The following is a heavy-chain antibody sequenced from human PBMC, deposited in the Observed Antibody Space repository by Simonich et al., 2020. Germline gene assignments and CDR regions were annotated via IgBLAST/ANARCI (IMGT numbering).Heavy chain of an antibody. CDR3: ARDLRGSYYYYYYMDV. CDR1: GYTFTGYY. V-gene: IGHV1-2*02. J-gene: IGHJ6*03. CDR2: INPNSGGT. Sequence: QVQLVQSGAEVKKPGASVKVSCKASGYTFTGYYMHWVRQAPGQGLEGMGWINPNSGGTNYAQKFQGRVTMTRDTSISTAYMELSRRRSDDTAVYYCARDLRGSYYYYYYMDVWGKGTTVTVSS. D-gene: IGHD1-26*01.